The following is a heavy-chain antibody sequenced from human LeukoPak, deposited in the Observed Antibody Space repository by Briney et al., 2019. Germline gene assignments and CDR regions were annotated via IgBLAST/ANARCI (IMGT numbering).Heavy chain of an antibody. J-gene: IGHJ4*02. CDR3: ARGGDYYDSSGYYFDY. Sequence: GASVKVPCKASGGTFSSYAISWVRQAPGQGLEWMGGIIPIFGTANYAQKFQGRVTITTDESTSTAYMELSSLRSEDTAVYYCARGGDYYDSSGYYFDYWGQGTLVTVSS. V-gene: IGHV1-69*05. CDR1: GGTFSSYA. D-gene: IGHD3-22*01. CDR2: IIPIFGTA.